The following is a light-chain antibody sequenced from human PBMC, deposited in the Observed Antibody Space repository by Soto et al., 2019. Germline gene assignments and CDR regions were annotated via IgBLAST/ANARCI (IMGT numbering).Light chain of an antibody. J-gene: IGKJ1*01. V-gene: IGKV4-1*01. CDR3: QQYFSFPWT. Sequence: DIVMTQSPDSLAVSLGERATINCKSSQSVLYSSNNKNYLAWYQQRPGQPPNLLIYWASTRGSGVPDRFSGSGSGTDCTLPISSLQAEDVAIYYCQQYFSFPWTFGQGTKVEIK. CDR2: WAS. CDR1: QSVLYSSNNKNY.